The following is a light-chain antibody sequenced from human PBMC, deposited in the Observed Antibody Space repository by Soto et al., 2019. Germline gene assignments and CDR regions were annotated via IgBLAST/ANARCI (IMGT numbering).Light chain of an antibody. V-gene: IGLV2-14*01. CDR3: NSYTTRSTVV. CDR1: SSDVGAYNY. Sequence: QSALTQPASVSGSPGQSITIYCTGTSSDVGAYNYVSWYQQHPGQVPKLMIFHVSNRPSGVSDRFSGSKSGNTASLTISGLQAEDEADYYCNSYTTRSTVVFGGGTQLTVL. CDR2: HVS. J-gene: IGLJ2*01.